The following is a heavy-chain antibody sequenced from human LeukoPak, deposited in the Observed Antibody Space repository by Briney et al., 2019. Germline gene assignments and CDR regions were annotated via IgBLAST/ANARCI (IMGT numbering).Heavy chain of an antibody. J-gene: IGHJ4*02. CDR3: ARGDDFSGDY. Sequence: GGSLRLSCAASGFTFDDYAMHWVRQAPGKGLEWVSSISWNSDTVAYADSVKGRFTISRDNAKNSLYLQMNSLRVEDTAVYYCARGDDFSGDYWGQGTLVTVSS. D-gene: IGHD3-16*01. CDR1: GFTFDDYA. CDR2: ISWNSDTV. V-gene: IGHV3-9*01.